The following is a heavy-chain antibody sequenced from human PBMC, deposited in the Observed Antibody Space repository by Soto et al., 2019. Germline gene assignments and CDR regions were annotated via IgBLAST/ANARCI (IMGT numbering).Heavy chain of an antibody. CDR2: ISSSGSTI. V-gene: IGHV3-11*01. Sequence: VGSLRLSCAASGFTFSDYYMSWIRQAPGKGLEWVSYISSSGSTIYYADSVKGRFTISRDNAKNSLYLQMNSLRAEDTAVYYCARGGTYYDFWSGSYTDYYGMDVWGQGTTVTVSS. CDR3: ARGGTYYDFWSGSYTDYYGMDV. CDR1: GFTFSDYY. D-gene: IGHD3-3*01. J-gene: IGHJ6*02.